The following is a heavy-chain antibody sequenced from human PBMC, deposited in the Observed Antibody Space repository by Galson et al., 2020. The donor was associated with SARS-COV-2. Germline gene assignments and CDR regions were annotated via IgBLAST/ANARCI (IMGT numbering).Heavy chain of an antibody. V-gene: IGHV3-30*18. CDR1: GFTFSSYG. CDR3: AKDQTYYFDRGGYTAFDD. CDR2: TSFDGSDQ. Sequence: GESLKISCAASGFTFSSYGMHWVRQAPGKGLEWVAVTSFDGSDQYYADSVKGRFTISRDNSKNTLSLQMNSLRAEDTAVYYCAKDQTYYFDRGGYTAFDDWGQGTLVTVSS. J-gene: IGHJ4*02. D-gene: IGHD3-22*01.